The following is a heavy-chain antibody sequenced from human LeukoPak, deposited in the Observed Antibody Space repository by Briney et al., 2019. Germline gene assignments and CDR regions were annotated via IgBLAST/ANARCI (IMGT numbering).Heavy chain of an antibody. CDR1: GGSISSYY. CDR3: ARARPSKGFDP. Sequence: SETLSLTCTVSGGSISSYYWSWIRQPPGKGLEWIGYIYYSGSTNYNPSLKSRVTISVDTSKNQFSLTLSTVTAADTAMYYCARARPSKGFDPWGQGTLVTVSS. J-gene: IGHJ5*02. V-gene: IGHV4-59*01. CDR2: IYYSGST. D-gene: IGHD2-2*01.